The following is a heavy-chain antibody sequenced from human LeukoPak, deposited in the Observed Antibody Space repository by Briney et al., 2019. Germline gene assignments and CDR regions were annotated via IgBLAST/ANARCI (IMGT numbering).Heavy chain of an antibody. CDR1: GGSISSSSYY. D-gene: IGHD3-3*01. Sequence: PSETLSLTCTVSGGSISSSSYYWGWIRQPPGKGLEWIGSIYHSGSTYYNPSLKSRVTISVDTSKNQFSLKLSSVTAADTAVYYCARRAQDDFWSGYRQTFDIWGQGTMVTVSS. CDR3: ARRAQDDFWSGYRQTFDI. CDR2: IYHSGST. V-gene: IGHV4-39*01. J-gene: IGHJ3*02.